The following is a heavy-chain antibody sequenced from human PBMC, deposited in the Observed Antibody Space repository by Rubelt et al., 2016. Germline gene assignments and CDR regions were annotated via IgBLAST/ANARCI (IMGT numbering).Heavy chain of an antibody. V-gene: IGHV3-74*01. J-gene: IGHJ3*02. CDR1: GFTFSSYW. D-gene: IGHD3-3*01. CDR3: ATVANGNTIAFDI. Sequence: GGGLVQPGGSLSLSCAASGFTFSSYWMHWVRQGPGKGLVWFSRINNDWSDAIYADSVQGRFTISRDNARNPLFLQMNTLRAEVTAVYYCATVANGNTIAFDIWGQGRMVTVPS. CDR2: INNDWSDA.